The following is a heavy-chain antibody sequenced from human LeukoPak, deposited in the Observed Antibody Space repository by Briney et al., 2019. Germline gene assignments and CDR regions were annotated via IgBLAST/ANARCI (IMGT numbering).Heavy chain of an antibody. J-gene: IGHJ4*02. V-gene: IGHV3-30*03. Sequence: RGSLRLSCTASGFTFSGYGMHWVRQAPGMGLEWVAIISYDGSNTFYGDSVKGRFTISRDNSKKTLYLQMNSLRTEDTAVYYCARDQTAVTGVWGTIDYWGQGTLVTVSS. CDR1: GFTFSGYG. D-gene: IGHD2-8*02. CDR2: ISYDGSNT. CDR3: ARDQTAVTGVWGTIDY.